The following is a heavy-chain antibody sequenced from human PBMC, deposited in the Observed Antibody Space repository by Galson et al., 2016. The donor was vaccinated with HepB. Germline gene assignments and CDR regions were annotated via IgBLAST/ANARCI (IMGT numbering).Heavy chain of an antibody. CDR3: CKQTVAGTGNYFDY. CDR1: GLIFGDYA. CDR2: IRAKASGGTT. Sequence: SLRLSCATSGLIFGDYALSWFRQAPGKGLEWVGFIRAKASGGTTQLAASVEGRFIISRDDSKSIAYLQMNNLKTEDTALYSCCKQTVAGTGNYFDYWGQGTLVTVSP. V-gene: IGHV3-49*03. J-gene: IGHJ4*02. D-gene: IGHD6-19*01.